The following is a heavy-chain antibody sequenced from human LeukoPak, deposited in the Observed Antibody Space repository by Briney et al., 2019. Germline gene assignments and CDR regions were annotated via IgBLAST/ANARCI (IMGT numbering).Heavy chain of an antibody. CDR2: ISDDGRRK. V-gene: IGHV3-30*18. Sequence: GGSLRLSCAASGFTFNNYGIHYVRQAPGKGLEWVAVISDDGRRKNYADSVKGRFTISRDNSNNTLYLQMNSLRVEDTGVYYCAKDRETTASGTFDYWGQGTLVTVSS. CDR3: AKDRETTASGTFDY. J-gene: IGHJ4*02. D-gene: IGHD6-13*01. CDR1: GFTFNNYG.